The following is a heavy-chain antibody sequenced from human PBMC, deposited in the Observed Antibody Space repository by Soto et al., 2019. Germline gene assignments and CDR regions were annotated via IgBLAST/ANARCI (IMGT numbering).Heavy chain of an antibody. V-gene: IGHV3-21*01. CDR3: ARPNSGSYPYYYYYGMDV. J-gene: IGHJ6*02. CDR2: ISSSSSYI. D-gene: IGHD1-26*01. Sequence: PGGSLRLSCAASGFTFSSYSMNWVRQAPGKGLEWVSSISSSSSYIYYADSVKGRFTISRDNAKNSLYLQMNSLRAEDTAVYYYARPNSGSYPYYYYYGMDVWGQGTTVTVSS. CDR1: GFTFSSYS.